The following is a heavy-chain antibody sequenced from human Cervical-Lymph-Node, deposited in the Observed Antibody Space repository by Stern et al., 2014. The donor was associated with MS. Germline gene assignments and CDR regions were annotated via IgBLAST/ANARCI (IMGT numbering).Heavy chain of an antibody. CDR2: IYHSGST. CDR3: AREEQQLVHGNWFDP. D-gene: IGHD6-13*01. CDR1: YYSISSGYY. J-gene: IGHJ5*02. V-gene: IGHV4-38-2*02. Sequence: QVQLQESGPGLVKPSETLSLTCTVSYYSISSGYYWGWIRQPPGKGLEWIGTIYHSGSTYYKPSLQSLVTLSPTTSKNPCSLKLSSVTAADTAVYYCAREEQQLVHGNWFDPWGQGTLVTVSS.